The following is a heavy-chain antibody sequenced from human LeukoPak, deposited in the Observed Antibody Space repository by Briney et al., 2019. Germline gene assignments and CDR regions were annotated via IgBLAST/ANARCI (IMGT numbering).Heavy chain of an antibody. Sequence: SETLSLTCTVSGGSISSYYWGWIRQPPGKGLEWIGYIYYSGSTNYNPSLKSRVTISVDTSKNQFSLKLSSVTAADTAVYYCARAQGSGWYDYYYGMDVWGQGTTVTVSS. CDR3: ARAQGSGWYDYYYGMDV. V-gene: IGHV4-59*01. J-gene: IGHJ6*02. CDR2: IYYSGST. CDR1: GGSISSYY. D-gene: IGHD6-19*01.